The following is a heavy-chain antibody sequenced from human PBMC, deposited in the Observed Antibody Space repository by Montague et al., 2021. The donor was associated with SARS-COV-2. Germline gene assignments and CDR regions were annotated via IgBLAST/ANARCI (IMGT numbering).Heavy chain of an antibody. D-gene: IGHD5-24*01. J-gene: IGHJ3*02. CDR1: GGSISSYY. Sequence: SETLSLTCTVSGGSISSYYWSWIRQPPGKGLEWIGYIYYSGSTNYNPSLKGRVTISVDTSKNQFSLKLSSVTAADTAVYYCARGSKKISKRWLQFDDAFDIWGQGTMVTVSS. CDR3: ARGSKKISKRWLQFDDAFDI. V-gene: IGHV4-59*12. CDR2: IYYSGST.